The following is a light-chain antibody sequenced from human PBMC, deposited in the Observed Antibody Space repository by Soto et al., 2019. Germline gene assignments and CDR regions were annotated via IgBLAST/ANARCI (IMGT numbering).Light chain of an antibody. Sequence: DIQMTQSPSSLSASLGDRVTITCRASQSISTYLNWYQQKPGKAPKLLIYAASSLQSGVPSRFSGSGSGTYFTLTISSLQPEVFATYFCQESYSTPYTFVLGTKVDIK. CDR3: QESYSTPYT. CDR2: AAS. V-gene: IGKV1-39*01. J-gene: IGKJ2*01. CDR1: QSISTY.